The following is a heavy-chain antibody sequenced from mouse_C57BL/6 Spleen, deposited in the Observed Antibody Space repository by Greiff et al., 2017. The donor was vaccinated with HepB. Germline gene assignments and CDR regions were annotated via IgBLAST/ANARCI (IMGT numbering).Heavy chain of an antibody. D-gene: IGHD1-1*01. CDR3: AITVVRYYAMDY. CDR2: INPSNGGT. Sequence: QVQLQQPGTELVKPGASVKLSCKASGYTFTSYWMHWVKQRPGQGLEWVGNINPSNGGTNYNEKFKSKATLTVDKSSSTAYMQLSSLTSEDSAVYYCAITVVRYYAMDYWGQGTSVTVSS. V-gene: IGHV1-53*01. J-gene: IGHJ4*01. CDR1: GYTFTSYW.